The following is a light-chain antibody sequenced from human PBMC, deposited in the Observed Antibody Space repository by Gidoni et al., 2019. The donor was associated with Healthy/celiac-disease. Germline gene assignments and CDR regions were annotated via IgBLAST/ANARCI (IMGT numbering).Light chain of an antibody. Sequence: DIQMTQSPSTLSASVGDRVTITCRASQSISSWLAWYQQKPGKAPKLLIYKASSLESGVPSRFSGSGSGTEFTLTISSLQPDDFATYYCQQYNGYFGGXTKVEIK. V-gene: IGKV1-5*03. CDR1: QSISSW. CDR2: KAS. J-gene: IGKJ4*01. CDR3: QQYNGY.